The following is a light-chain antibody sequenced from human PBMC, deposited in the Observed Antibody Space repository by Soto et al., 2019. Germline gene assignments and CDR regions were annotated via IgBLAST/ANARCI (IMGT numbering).Light chain of an antibody. V-gene: IGKV3-11*01. J-gene: IGKJ5*01. CDR1: QSVSSD. CDR2: GAS. Sequence: VVLTLSPATLSFSTGERATLSCRASQSVSSDLAWYRQKPGQAPRLLIYGASNRAPGIPARFSGSGSGTDFTLTISSLEPEDFAVYCCQQRSNWPIAFGQGTRLGVK. CDR3: QQRSNWPIA.